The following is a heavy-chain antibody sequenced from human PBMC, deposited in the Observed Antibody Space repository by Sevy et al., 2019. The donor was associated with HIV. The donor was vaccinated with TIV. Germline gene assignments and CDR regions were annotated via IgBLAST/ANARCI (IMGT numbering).Heavy chain of an antibody. CDR1: GFTFSNYW. J-gene: IGHJ4*02. Sequence: GGSLRLSCAASGFTFSNYWMSWVRQAPGKGLEWVANIKQDGREIYYVDSVKGRFTISRDNTRNSLYLQMNSLRAEDTAVYYCAREHDFWCGLDSWGQGTLVTVSS. D-gene: IGHD3-3*01. V-gene: IGHV3-7*01. CDR2: IKQDGREI. CDR3: AREHDFWCGLDS.